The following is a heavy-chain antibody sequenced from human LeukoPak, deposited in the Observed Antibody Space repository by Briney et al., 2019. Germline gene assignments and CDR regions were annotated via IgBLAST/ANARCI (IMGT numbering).Heavy chain of an antibody. J-gene: IGHJ6*02. CDR2: INVGNDYT. D-gene: IGHD2-2*01. V-gene: IGHV1-3*01. Sequence: GASVKVSCKASGYTFTNFAMHWVRQAPGQRLEWMGWINVGNDYTKYSQMFQGRVTITRDTSASTAYMELSNLRSEDTAVYYCARDRCVVSPSCYAEDYYYGVDVWGQGTTVTVSS. CDR1: GYTFTNFA. CDR3: ARDRCVVSPSCYAEDYYYGVDV.